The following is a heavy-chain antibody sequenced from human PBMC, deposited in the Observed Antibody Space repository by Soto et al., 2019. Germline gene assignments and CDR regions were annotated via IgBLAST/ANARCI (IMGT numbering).Heavy chain of an antibody. D-gene: IGHD4-17*01. CDR3: ARHGNGAERFDY. V-gene: IGHV5-51*01. CDR2: FYPGDSDT. J-gene: IGHJ4*02. Sequence: GESLKISCKGSGYYFPSYWIGWVRQMPGKGLEWMGIFYPGDSDTRYSPSFQGQVTISADRSISTAYLQWSSLKPSDTAMYYCARHGNGAERFDYWGQGTMVTVSS. CDR1: GYYFPSYW.